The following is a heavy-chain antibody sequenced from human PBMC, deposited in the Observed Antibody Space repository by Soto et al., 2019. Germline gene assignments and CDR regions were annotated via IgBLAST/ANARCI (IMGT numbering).Heavy chain of an antibody. V-gene: IGHV3-23*01. D-gene: IGHD4-17*01. J-gene: IGHJ6*03. CDR1: GFTFSSYA. CDR3: ATTRTNYGVPYYMDV. Sequence: GGSLRLSCAASGFTFSSYAMSWVRQAPGKGLEWVSAISGSGGSTYYADSVKGRFTISRDNSKNTLYLQMNSLRAEDTAVYYCATTRTNYGVPYYMDVWGKGTTVTVSS. CDR2: ISGSGGST.